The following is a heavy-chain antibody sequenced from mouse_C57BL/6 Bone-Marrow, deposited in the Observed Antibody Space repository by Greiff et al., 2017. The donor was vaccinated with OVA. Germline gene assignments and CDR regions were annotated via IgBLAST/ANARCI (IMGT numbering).Heavy chain of an antibody. J-gene: IGHJ4*01. CDR1: GYSITSGYY. D-gene: IGHD1-1*01. CDR3: AREDYVGAMDY. CDR2: ISYDGSN. V-gene: IGHV3-6*01. Sequence: LQESGPGLVKPSQSLSLTCSVTGYSITSGYYWTWIRQFPGNKLEWMGYISYDGSNNYNPSLKNRISITRDTSKNQFFLKLNSVTTEDTATYYCAREDYVGAMDYWGQGTSVTVSS.